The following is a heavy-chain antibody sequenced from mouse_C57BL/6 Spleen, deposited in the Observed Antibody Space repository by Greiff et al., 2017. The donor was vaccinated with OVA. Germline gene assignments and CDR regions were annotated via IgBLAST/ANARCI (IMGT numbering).Heavy chain of an antibody. V-gene: IGHV2-2*01. CDR3: ARNGDYSPWYFDV. J-gene: IGHJ1*03. Sequence: VMLVESGPGLVQPSQSLSITCTVSGFSLTSYGVHWVRQSPGKGLEWLGVIWSGGSTDYNAAFISRLSISKDNSKSQVFFKMNSLQADDTAIYYCARNGDYSPWYFDVWGTGTTVTVSS. CDR2: IWSGGST. D-gene: IGHD2-12*01. CDR1: GFSLTSYG.